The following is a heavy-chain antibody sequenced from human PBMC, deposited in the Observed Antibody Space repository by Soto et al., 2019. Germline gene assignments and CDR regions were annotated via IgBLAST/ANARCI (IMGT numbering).Heavy chain of an antibody. CDR1: GFTFSNAW. J-gene: IGHJ3*02. D-gene: IGHD3-22*01. Sequence: GGSLRLSCAASGFTFSNAWMSWVRQAPGKGLEWVGRIKSKTDGGTTDYAAPVKGRFTISRDDSKNTLNLQLNRPKTEDSSVYYCTTSGGPGYYYDNSGYVRCAFEIWGQGTMVTVSS. V-gene: IGHV3-15*01. CDR2: IKSKTDGGTT. CDR3: TTSGGPGYYYDNSGYVRCAFEI.